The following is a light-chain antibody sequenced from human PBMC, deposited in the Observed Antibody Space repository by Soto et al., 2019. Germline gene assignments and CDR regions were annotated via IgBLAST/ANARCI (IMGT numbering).Light chain of an antibody. J-gene: IGKJ1*01. V-gene: IGKV3-20*01. CDR2: GAS. CDR3: QQYGSYTT. Sequence: EIVLTQSPGTLSLSPWERATLSCRASQSVSSSYLAWYQQKPGQAPRLLIYGASSRATGIPDRFSGSGSGTDFTLTISRLEPEDFAVYYCQQYGSYTTFGQGTKVDIK. CDR1: QSVSSSY.